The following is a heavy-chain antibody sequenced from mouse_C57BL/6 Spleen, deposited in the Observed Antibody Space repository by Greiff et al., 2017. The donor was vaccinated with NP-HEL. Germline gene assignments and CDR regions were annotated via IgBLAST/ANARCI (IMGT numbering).Heavy chain of an antibody. CDR3: ARESYDGFFDY. Sequence: EVMLVESGPGMVKPSQSLSLTCTVTGYSITSGYDWHWIRHFPGNKLEWMGYISYSGSTNYNPSLKSRISITHDTSKNHFFLKLNSVTTEDTATYYCARESYDGFFDYWGQGTTLTVSS. D-gene: IGHD2-3*01. V-gene: IGHV3-1*01. CDR2: ISYSGST. CDR1: GYSITSGYD. J-gene: IGHJ2*01.